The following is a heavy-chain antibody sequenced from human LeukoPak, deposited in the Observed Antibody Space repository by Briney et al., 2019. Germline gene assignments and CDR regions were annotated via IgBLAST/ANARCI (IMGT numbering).Heavy chain of an antibody. V-gene: IGHV3-21*04. J-gene: IGHJ4*02. D-gene: IGHD2-15*01. CDR3: AKGGGGSCYSRIDY. CDR2: ISSSSSYI. CDR1: GFTFNSYS. Sequence: GGSLRLSCAASGFTFNSYSMNWVRQAPGKGLEWVSSISSSSSYIYYADSVKGRFTISRDNAKNSLYLQMNSLRAEDTAVYYCAKGGGGSCYSRIDYWGQGTLVTVSS.